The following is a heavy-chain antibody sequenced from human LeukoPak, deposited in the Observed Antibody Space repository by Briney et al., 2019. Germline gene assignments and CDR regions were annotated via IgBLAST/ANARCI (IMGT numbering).Heavy chain of an antibody. D-gene: IGHD4-23*01. Sequence: ASVKVSCKASGYTFTSYGISWVRQAPGQGLEWMGWISAYNGNTNYAEKLQGRVTMNTDTSTSTAYMERRSLRYNDTAVYYCARSWGHVYGGNLDYWGQGTLVTVSS. J-gene: IGHJ4*02. CDR1: GYTFTSYG. V-gene: IGHV1-18*01. CDR2: ISAYNGNT. CDR3: ARSWGHVYGGNLDY.